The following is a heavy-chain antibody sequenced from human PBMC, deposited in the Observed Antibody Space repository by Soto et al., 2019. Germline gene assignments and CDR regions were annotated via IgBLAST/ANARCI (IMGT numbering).Heavy chain of an antibody. Sequence: QVQLVQSGAEVKKPGSSVKVSCKASGGTFSTSAISWVRQAPGQGLEWVGGIMPVLATPDYAQKFQGRVTNSADESTTTAYLELTSLRTDDTAVYYCARDKDRQQLGGNYYYILDVWGQGTAIIVSS. CDR2: IMPVLATP. V-gene: IGHV1-69*12. CDR1: GGTFSTSA. J-gene: IGHJ6*02. D-gene: IGHD3-3*02. CDR3: ARDKDRQQLGGNYYYILDV.